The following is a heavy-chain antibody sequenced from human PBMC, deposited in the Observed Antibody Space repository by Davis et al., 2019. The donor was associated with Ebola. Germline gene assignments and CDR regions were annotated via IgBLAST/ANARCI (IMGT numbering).Heavy chain of an antibody. J-gene: IGHJ4*02. CDR3: AKGGGGTDMLFDH. Sequence: GESLKISCAASGFAFSNYVMSWVRQAPGKGLEWVSVITGSGGRTEHADSVKGRFTISRDNSKNTLYLQMNSLRAEDTAVYYCAKGGGGTDMLFDHWGQGTLVTVSS. D-gene: IGHD3-16*01. CDR1: GFAFSNYV. V-gene: IGHV3-23*01. CDR2: ITGSGGRT.